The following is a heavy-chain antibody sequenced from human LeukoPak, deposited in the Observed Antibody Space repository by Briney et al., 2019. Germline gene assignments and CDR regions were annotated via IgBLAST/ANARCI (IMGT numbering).Heavy chain of an antibody. J-gene: IGHJ4*02. Sequence: SETLSLTCTVSGGSISGYYWNWIRQPPGKGLEWIGNIYSSGSTNYNPSLKSRVTMSVDTSKNQFSLKLTSVTAADTAVYYCAKNIASAMLNFDSGAQEPLVTVSS. V-gene: IGHV4-59*01. D-gene: IGHD2-2*01. CDR3: AKNIASAMLNFDS. CDR2: IYSSGST. CDR1: GGSISGYY.